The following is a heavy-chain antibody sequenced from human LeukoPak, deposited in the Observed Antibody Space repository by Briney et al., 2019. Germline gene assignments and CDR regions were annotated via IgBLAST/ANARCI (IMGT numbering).Heavy chain of an antibody. J-gene: IGHJ4*02. V-gene: IGHV3-21*04. CDR2: TSSSSTYM. Sequence: PGGSLRLSCAASGFTFSNYNMNWVRQAPGKGLEWVSSTSSSSTYMYYADSVKGRFTISRDNSKNSLYLQMNSLRTEDTALYYCAKFPANYYYDSSGYFDYWGQGTLVTVSS. CDR1: GFTFSNYN. CDR3: AKFPANYYYDSSGYFDY. D-gene: IGHD3-22*01.